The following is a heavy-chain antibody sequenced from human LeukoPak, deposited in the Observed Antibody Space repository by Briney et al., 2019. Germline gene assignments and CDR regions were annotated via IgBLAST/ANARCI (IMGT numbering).Heavy chain of an antibody. Sequence: APVKVSCKASGYTFTTYYMHWVRQAPGQGLEWMGVINPSADSTSYAQKFQGRVTLTSDMSTSTVYMELSSLRSEDTAVYYCARDASGSYLFDYWGQGTLVTVSS. J-gene: IGHJ4*02. CDR3: ARDASGSYLFDY. CDR2: INPSADST. D-gene: IGHD1-26*01. V-gene: IGHV1-46*01. CDR1: GYTFTTYY.